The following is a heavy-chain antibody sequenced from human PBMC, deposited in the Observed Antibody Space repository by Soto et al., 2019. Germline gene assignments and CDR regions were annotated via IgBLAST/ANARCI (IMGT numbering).Heavy chain of an antibody. CDR3: ARGSEADGDYGMDV. J-gene: IGHJ6*02. CDR2: IYYSGST. CDR1: GGSISSGDYY. Sequence: LSLTCTVSGGSISSGDYYWSWSRQPPGKGLEWIGYIYYSGSTYYNPSLKSRVTISVDTSKNQFSLKLSSVTAADTAVYYCARGSEADGDYGMDVWGQGTAVTVS. D-gene: IGHD4-17*01. V-gene: IGHV4-30-4*01.